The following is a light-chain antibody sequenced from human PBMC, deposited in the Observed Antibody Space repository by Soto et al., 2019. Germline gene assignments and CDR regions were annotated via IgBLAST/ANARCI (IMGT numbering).Light chain of an antibody. V-gene: IGKV3-20*01. J-gene: IGKJ1*01. CDR1: QTVRSSY. CDR3: QQYDTSSWT. CDR2: GAS. Sequence: IVLTQSPGTLSLSPGERATLSCRASQTVRSSYLAWYQQKPGQAPRLLIYGASSRATGIPDRFSGSGSGTDFTLTISRLEPEDSAVYYCQQYDTSSWTFGQGTKVEIK.